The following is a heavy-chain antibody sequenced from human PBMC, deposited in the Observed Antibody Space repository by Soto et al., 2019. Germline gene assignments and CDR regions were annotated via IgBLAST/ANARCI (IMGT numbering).Heavy chain of an antibody. CDR1: GDSVSSNSAA. J-gene: IGHJ4*02. Sequence: SKALSLTCAISGDSVSSNSAAWNWIRQSPSRGLEWLGRTYYRSKWYNDYAVSVKGRFSISRDNARNSLYLQMNSLRVEDTAVYYCVRVGRLGGYWGQGALVTVSS. D-gene: IGHD3-16*01. CDR2: TYYRSKWYN. CDR3: VRVGRLGGY. V-gene: IGHV6-1*01.